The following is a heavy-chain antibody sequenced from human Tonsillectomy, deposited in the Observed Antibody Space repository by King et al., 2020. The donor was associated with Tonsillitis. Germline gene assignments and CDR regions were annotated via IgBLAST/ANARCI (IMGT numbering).Heavy chain of an antibody. CDR1: GFPFSNYA. V-gene: IGHV3-21*01. CDR3: ARAMKYYGDYYFDY. J-gene: IGHJ4*02. D-gene: IGHD4-17*01. Sequence: VQLVESGGGLVKPGGSLRLSCTASGFPFSNYALTWVRQAPGKGLDWVSSISSSGEYIYYADSVKGRFTISRDSARTSLYLQMNSLRTEDTAVYYCARAMKYYGDYYFDYWGQGALVTVSS. CDR2: ISSSGEYI.